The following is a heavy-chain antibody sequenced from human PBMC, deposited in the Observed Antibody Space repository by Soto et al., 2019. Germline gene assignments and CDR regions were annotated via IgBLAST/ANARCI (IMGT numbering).Heavy chain of an antibody. V-gene: IGHV3-15*07. CDR2: IKSKTDGGTT. CDR3: TTLPCRWGGYGMDV. CDR1: GFTFSNAW. Sequence: EVQLVESGGGLVKPGGSLRLSCAASGFTFSNAWMNWVRQAPGKGLEWVGRIKSKTDGGTTDYAAPVTGRFTISRDDSKNTLYLQMNSLKTEDPAVYYCTTLPCRWGGYGMDVWGQGTTVTVSS. D-gene: IGHD2-15*01. J-gene: IGHJ6*02.